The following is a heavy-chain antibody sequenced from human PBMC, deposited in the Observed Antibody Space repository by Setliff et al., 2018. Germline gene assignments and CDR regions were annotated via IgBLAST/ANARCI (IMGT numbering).Heavy chain of an antibody. J-gene: IGHJ5*02. CDR3: ARLGSARYDSSGYYPDNWFDP. CDR2: IYYSGST. V-gene: IGHV4-39*01. D-gene: IGHD3-22*01. CDR1: TFSGYY. Sequence: TFSGYYMQWVRQAPGKGLEWIGSIYYSGSTYYNPSLKSRVTISVDTSKNQFSLKLSSVTAADTAVYYCARLGSARYDSSGYYPDNWFDPWGQGTLVTVSS.